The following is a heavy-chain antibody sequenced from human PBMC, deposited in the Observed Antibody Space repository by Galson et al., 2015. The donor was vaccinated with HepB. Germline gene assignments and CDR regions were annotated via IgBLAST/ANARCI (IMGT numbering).Heavy chain of an antibody. CDR2: ISAYNGNT. D-gene: IGHD5-12*01. CDR1: GYTFTSYG. Sequence: SVKVSCKASGYTFTSYGISWVRQAPGQGLEWMGWISAYNGNTNYAQKLQGRVTMTTDTSTSTAYMELRSLRADDTAVYYCARLRDSYYYYGMDVWGQGTTVTVSS. CDR3: ARLRDSYYYYGMDV. J-gene: IGHJ6*02. V-gene: IGHV1-18*01.